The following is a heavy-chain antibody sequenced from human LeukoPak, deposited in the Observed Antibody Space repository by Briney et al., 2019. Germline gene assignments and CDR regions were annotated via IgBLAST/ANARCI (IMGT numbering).Heavy chain of an antibody. V-gene: IGHV3-30*04. J-gene: IGHJ3*02. CDR1: GFTFSSYA. CDR3: ARAPQLGNDAGAFDI. Sequence: PGGSLRLSCAASGFTFSSYAMHWVRQAPGKGLEWVAVISYDGSNKYYADSVKGRFTISRDNSKNTLYLQMNSLRVEDTAVYYCARAPQLGNDAGAFDIWGQGTMVTVSS. CDR2: ISYDGSNK. D-gene: IGHD7-27*01.